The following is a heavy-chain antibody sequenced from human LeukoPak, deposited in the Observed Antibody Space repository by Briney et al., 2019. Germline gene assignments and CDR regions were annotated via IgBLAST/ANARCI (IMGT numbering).Heavy chain of an antibody. CDR3: VLGGYDSPYLGFDY. CDR1: GFTFSTYN. V-gene: IGHV3-48*04. CDR2: ITSNINTI. Sequence: GGSLRLSCAASGFTFSTYNMNWVRQAPGKGLEWLAYITSNINTIYYADSVKGRFTISRDNAKNSLYLQMNSLRAEDTAVYYCVLGGYDSPYLGFDYWGQGTLVTVSS. D-gene: IGHD3-22*01. J-gene: IGHJ4*02.